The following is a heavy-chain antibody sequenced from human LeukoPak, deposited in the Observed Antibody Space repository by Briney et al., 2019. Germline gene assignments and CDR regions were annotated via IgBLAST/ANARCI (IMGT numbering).Heavy chain of an antibody. D-gene: IGHD3-3*01. Sequence: PGGSLRLSCAASGFTFSNYAMTWVRQAPGKGLEWVSTISGSGAGTYYADSVKGRFTISRDNSKNTFYLQMNSLRAEDTALYFCAHLLRFSTQRNFDYWGQGTLVTVSS. J-gene: IGHJ4*02. CDR2: ISGSGAGT. CDR3: AHLLRFSTQRNFDY. V-gene: IGHV3-23*01. CDR1: GFTFSNYA.